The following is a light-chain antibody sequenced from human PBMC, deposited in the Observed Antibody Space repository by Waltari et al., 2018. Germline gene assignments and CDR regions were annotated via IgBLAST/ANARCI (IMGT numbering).Light chain of an antibody. Sequence: DIVMTQSPLSLPVTPGEPASISCRSSQSLLYSNGYTYLDLYLQKPGQSPQLLVYLGSNRASGVPDRFSGSGSGTDFTLKISRVEAEDVGVYYCMQALQTPYTFGQGTKLEIK. CDR3: MQALQTPYT. CDR2: LGS. CDR1: QSLLYSNGYTY. J-gene: IGKJ2*01. V-gene: IGKV2-28*01.